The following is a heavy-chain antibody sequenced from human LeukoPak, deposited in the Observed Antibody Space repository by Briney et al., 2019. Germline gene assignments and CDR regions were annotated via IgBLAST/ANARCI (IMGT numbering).Heavy chain of an antibody. D-gene: IGHD3-9*01. CDR1: GYRFTSYW. CDR3: ARRDYDILTGYYNYFDY. Sequence: GESLKISCKGSGYRFTSYWIGWVRQMPGKGLEWMGIIYAGDSESRYSPSFQGHVTISADKSISTAYLQWSSLKASDTAMYYCARRDYDILTGYYNYFDYWGQGTLVTVSS. J-gene: IGHJ4*02. V-gene: IGHV5-51*01. CDR2: IYAGDSES.